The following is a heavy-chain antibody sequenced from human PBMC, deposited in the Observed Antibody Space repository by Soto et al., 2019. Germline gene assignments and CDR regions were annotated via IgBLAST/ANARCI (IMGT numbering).Heavy chain of an antibody. Sequence: SETLSLTCAVYGGSFSGYYWSWIRQPPGKGLEWIGEINHSGSTNYNPSLKSRVTISVDTSKNQFSLKLSSVTAADTAVYYCARGRRGSGTYYYDSRYFDYWGQGTLVTVSS. J-gene: IGHJ4*02. V-gene: IGHV4-34*01. CDR2: INHSGST. D-gene: IGHD3-22*01. CDR1: GGSFSGYY. CDR3: ARGRRGSGTYYYDSRYFDY.